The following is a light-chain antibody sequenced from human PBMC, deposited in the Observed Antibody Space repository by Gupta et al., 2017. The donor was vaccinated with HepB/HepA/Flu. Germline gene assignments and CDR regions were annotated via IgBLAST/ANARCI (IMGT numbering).Light chain of an antibody. Sequence: QSAPNKPASLSGPPGQSITISCTGTSSDVGVYNYVAWYQQHPGKAPKLMIYDVSNRPSGVSNRFSGSKSGNTASLTISGLQAEDEADYYCSSYTSSSTLVFGTGTKVTVL. J-gene: IGLJ1*01. CDR1: SSDVGVYNY. CDR2: DVS. CDR3: SSYTSSSTLV. V-gene: IGLV2-14*03.